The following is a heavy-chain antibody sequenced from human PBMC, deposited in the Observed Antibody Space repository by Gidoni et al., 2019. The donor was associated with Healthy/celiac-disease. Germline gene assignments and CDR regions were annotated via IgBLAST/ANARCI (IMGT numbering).Heavy chain of an antibody. V-gene: IGHV3-48*02. Sequence: EVQLVESGGGLVQPGGSLSLSCAAAGFTFSSYSMNWVRQAPGKGLEWVSYISSSSSTIYYADSVKGRFTISRDNAKNSLYLQMNSLRDEDTAVYYCARTHQYSSSWYGGPLDYWGQGTLVTVSS. CDR3: ARTHQYSSSWYGGPLDY. D-gene: IGHD6-13*01. J-gene: IGHJ4*02. CDR1: GFTFSSYS. CDR2: ISSSSSTI.